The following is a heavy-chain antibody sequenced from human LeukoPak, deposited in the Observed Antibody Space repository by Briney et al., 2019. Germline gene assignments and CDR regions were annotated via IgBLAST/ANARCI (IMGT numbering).Heavy chain of an antibody. CDR1: GGSLSSSSYY. Sequence: SETLSLTCTVSGGSLSSSSYYWGGIRQPPGKGLEWIGSIYYSGSTYYNPSLKRRVTISVDTSKNQFSLKLSSVTAADTAVYYCARIVGASDYWGQGTLVTVSS. V-gene: IGHV4-39*01. J-gene: IGHJ4*02. D-gene: IGHD1-26*01. CDR3: ARIVGASDY. CDR2: IYYSGST.